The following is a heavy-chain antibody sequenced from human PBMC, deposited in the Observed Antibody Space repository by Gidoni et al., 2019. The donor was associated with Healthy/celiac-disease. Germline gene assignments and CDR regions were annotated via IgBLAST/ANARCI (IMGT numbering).Heavy chain of an antibody. Sequence: VQLQHWGAGLLKPSATPSLTCAVYGGSFSGYSWSWIRQRPGKGLEWIGEINHSGSTNYNPSLKSRVTISVDTSKNQFSLKLSSVTAADTAVYYCSQSYYDILTGYYSNWFDPWGQGTPVTVSS. CDR2: INHSGST. V-gene: IGHV4-34*01. D-gene: IGHD3-9*01. CDR3: SQSYYDILTGYYSNWFDP. CDR1: GGSFSGYS. J-gene: IGHJ5*02.